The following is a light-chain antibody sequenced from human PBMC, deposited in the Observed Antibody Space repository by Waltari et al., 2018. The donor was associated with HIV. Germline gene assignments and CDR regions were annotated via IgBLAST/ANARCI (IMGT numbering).Light chain of an antibody. CDR3: QSYDSSLSGSV. V-gene: IGLV1-40*01. Sequence: QSVLTQPPSVSGAPGQRVTISCTGSSYNIVAGYDVHWYQQLPGTAPKLLISGNSTRPSGVPCRFSCSKSGTSASLAITGLQAEDEADYYCQSYDSSLSGSVFGGGTKLTVL. CDR1: SYNIVAGYD. CDR2: GNS. J-gene: IGLJ2*01.